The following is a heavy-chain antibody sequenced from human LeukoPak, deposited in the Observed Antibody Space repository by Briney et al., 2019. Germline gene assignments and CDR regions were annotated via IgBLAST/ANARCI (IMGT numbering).Heavy chain of an antibody. CDR2: IKQDGSKK. CDR3: TRVGYIDEGIDY. Sequence: GGSLRLSCVASGFPFSSYWMTWVRQAPGKGLEWVANIKQDGSKKSYVDSVKGRFTISRGNAKSSLYLQMNSLRAEDTAIYYCTRVGYIDEGIDYWGQGTLVTVSS. CDR1: GFPFSSYW. V-gene: IGHV3-7*04. D-gene: IGHD5-24*01. J-gene: IGHJ4*02.